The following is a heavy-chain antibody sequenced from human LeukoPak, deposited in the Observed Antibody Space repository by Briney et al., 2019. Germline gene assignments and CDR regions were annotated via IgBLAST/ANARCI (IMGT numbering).Heavy chain of an antibody. V-gene: IGHV1-46*01. CDR3: ARAHQSYYDSSGYYSGVDY. CDR1: GYTFTSYY. J-gene: IGHJ4*02. Sequence: ASVKVSCKASGYTFTSYYMHWVRQAPGQGLEWMGIINPSGGSTSYAQKFQGRVTTTRDTSTSTVYMELSSLRSEDTAVYYRARAHQSYYDSSGYYSGVDYWGQGTLVTVSS. D-gene: IGHD3-22*01. CDR2: INPSGGST.